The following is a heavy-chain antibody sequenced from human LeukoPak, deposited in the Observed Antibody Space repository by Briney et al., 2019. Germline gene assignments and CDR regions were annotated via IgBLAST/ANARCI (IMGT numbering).Heavy chain of an antibody. D-gene: IGHD6-13*01. CDR2: ISGDGTTT. CDR1: GFTFSNYW. Sequence: GGSLRLSCAASGFTFSNYWMHWIRQGPGKELVWVSRISGDGTTTNYADSVKGRFTISRDNAKNTLYLQMNSLRVEDTALYYCARDGTFDNWGQGTPVTVSS. CDR3: ARDGTFDN. V-gene: IGHV3-74*01. J-gene: IGHJ4*02.